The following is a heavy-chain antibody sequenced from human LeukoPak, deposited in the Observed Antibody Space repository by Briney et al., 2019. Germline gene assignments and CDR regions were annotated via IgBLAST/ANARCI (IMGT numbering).Heavy chain of an antibody. CDR1: GYNFVGYW. CDR3: ARTPGWSAMKDYYYYYGMDV. J-gene: IGHJ6*02. CDR2: IYPGDSDT. Sequence: GESLKISCKGSGYNFVGYWIAWVRQMPGEGLEWMGVIYPGDSDTRYSPSFQGQVTISADKSISTAYLQWSSLKASDTAMYYCARTPGWSAMKDYYYYYGMDVWGQGTTVTVSS. V-gene: IGHV5-51*01. D-gene: IGHD2-2*01.